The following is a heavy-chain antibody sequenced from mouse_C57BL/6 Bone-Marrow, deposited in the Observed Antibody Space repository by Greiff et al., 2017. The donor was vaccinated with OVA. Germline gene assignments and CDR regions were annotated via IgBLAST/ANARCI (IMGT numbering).Heavy chain of an antibody. CDR1: GHTFPDHI. CDR3: GSLELGPD. Sequence: QVPLTPSGAELASPWAFVTLSCKASGHTFPDHIMNRVKKRPGQGPEWVGRIYPVSGETNYNQKFMGKATFSVDRSSSTVYMVLNSLASEDPAVYYCGSLELGPDWGQGTLVTVSA. D-gene: IGHD4-1*01. J-gene: IGHJ3*01. CDR2: IYPVSGET. V-gene: IGHV1-11*01.